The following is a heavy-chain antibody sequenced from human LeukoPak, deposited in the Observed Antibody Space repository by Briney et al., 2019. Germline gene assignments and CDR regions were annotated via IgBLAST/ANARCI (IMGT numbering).Heavy chain of an antibody. Sequence: PTGGSLRLSCAASGFTFSSYDMHWVRQATGKGLEWVSAIGTAGDTYYPGSVKGRFTISRENAKNSLYLQMNSLRAGDTAVYYCARDYGSGGLDVWGKGTTVTISS. V-gene: IGHV3-13*01. CDR2: IGTAGDT. J-gene: IGHJ6*04. CDR1: GFTFSSYD. CDR3: ARDYGSGGLDV. D-gene: IGHD3-10*01.